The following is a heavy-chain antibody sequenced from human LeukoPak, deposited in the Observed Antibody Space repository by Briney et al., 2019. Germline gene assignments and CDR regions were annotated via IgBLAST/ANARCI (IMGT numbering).Heavy chain of an antibody. CDR1: GYTFTGYY. CDR2: INPNSGGT. Sequence: ASVKVSCKASGYTFTGYYMHWVRQAPGQGLEWMGWINPNSGGTNYAQKFQGRVTMTRDTSISTAYMELSRLRSDDTAVYYCATTYYDFWCGYRLNWYFDLWGRGTLVTVSS. D-gene: IGHD3-3*01. CDR3: ATTYYDFWCGYRLNWYFDL. J-gene: IGHJ2*01. V-gene: IGHV1-2*02.